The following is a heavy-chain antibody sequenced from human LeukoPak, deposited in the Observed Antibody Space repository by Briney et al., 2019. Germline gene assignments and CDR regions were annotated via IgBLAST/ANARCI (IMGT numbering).Heavy chain of an antibody. J-gene: IGHJ5*02. V-gene: IGHV3-48*03. CDR3: ARLYYYGSGLQA. CDR1: GFTFSSYE. D-gene: IGHD3-10*01. CDR2: ISSSGSTI. Sequence: TGGSLRLSCAASGFTFSSYEMNWVRQAPGKGLEWVSYISSSGSTIYYADSVKGRFTISRGNAKNSLYLQMNSLRAEDTAVYYCARLYYYGSGLQAWGQGTLVTVSS.